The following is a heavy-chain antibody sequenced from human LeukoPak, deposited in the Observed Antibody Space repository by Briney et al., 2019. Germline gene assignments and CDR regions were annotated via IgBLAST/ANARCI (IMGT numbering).Heavy chain of an antibody. CDR1: GFTFTSYA. J-gene: IGHJ6*02. D-gene: IGHD2-2*01. CDR3: AKGSSASCLNGMDV. V-gene: IGHV3-23*01. Sequence: GGSLRLSCAASGFTFTSYAMSWVRQAPGKGLEWVSAISGGGGRTYYADSVKGRFTISRDNSKNTLSLQMNSLRAEDTAVYYCAKGSSASCLNGMDVWAHGTTVTVSS. CDR2: ISGGGGRT.